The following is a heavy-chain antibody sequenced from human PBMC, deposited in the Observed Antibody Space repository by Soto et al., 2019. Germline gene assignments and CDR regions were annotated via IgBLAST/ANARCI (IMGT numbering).Heavy chain of an antibody. Sequence: EMQLVESGGGLIQPGGSLRLSCAASGFTFSSYSMNWVRQAPGKGLEWVSYISSSSRSIQYADSVKGRFTVSRDNVKISLNLQMNSLRDEDTAVYYCARDGSSGSNYFDYWGQGILVTVSS. CDR3: ARDGSSGSNYFDY. D-gene: IGHD6-19*01. J-gene: IGHJ4*02. CDR1: GFTFSSYS. CDR2: ISSSSRSI. V-gene: IGHV3-48*02.